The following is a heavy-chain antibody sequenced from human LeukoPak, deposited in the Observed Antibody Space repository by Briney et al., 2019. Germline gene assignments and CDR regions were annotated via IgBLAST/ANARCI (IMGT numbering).Heavy chain of an antibody. Sequence: ASVKVSCKASGYTFTGYYMHWVRQAPGQGLEWMGRINPNSGGTNYAQKFQGRVTMTSDTSISTAYMELSRLRSDDTAVYYCARAQYDSSGYPNVDYWGQGTLVTVSS. CDR2: INPNSGGT. J-gene: IGHJ4*02. CDR1: GYTFTGYY. V-gene: IGHV1-2*06. CDR3: ARAQYDSSGYPNVDY. D-gene: IGHD3-22*01.